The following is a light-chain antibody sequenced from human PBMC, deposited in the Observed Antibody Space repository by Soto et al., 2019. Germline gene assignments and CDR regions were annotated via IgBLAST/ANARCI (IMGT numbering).Light chain of an antibody. V-gene: IGKV1-5*01. J-gene: IGKJ4*02. Sequence: DIQMTQSPVTVSATVGDRVTLTCRASQSIRSWVAWYQQKAGKAPKLVVHDDSIWESGVPSRFSGTGSGSEFTLTISSLQPDDSATYYCQHQDSYSPWMFGGGTRVEIK. CDR3: QHQDSYSPWM. CDR1: QSIRSW. CDR2: DDS.